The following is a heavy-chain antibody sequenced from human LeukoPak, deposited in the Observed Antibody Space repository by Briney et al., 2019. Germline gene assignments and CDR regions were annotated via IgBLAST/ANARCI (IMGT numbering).Heavy chain of an antibody. CDR1: GGSISSSSYY. D-gene: IGHD3-22*01. Sequence: SETLSLTCTVSGGSISSSSYYRGWIRQPPGKGLEWIGSIYYSGSTYYNPSLKSRVTISVDTSKNQFSLKLSSVTAADTAVYYCAASPRYYRNWFDPWGQGTLVTVSS. CDR2: IYYSGST. CDR3: AASPRYYRNWFDP. V-gene: IGHV4-39*07. J-gene: IGHJ5*02.